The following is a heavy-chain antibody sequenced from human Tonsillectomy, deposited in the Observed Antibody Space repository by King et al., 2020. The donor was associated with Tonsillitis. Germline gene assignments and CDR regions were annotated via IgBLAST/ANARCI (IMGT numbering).Heavy chain of an antibody. CDR1: GGSFSGYY. D-gene: IGHD2-2*01. CDR2: INHSGST. CDR3: ARGKAAYCSSTSCYRTNNPKGSSGYVDY. V-gene: IGHV4-34*01. Sequence: VQLQQWGAGLLKPSETLSLTCAVYGGSFSGYYWSWIRQPPGKGLEWIGEINHSGSTNYNPSLKSRVTISVDTSKNQFSLKLSSVTAADTAVYYCARGKAAYCSSTSCYRTNNPKGSSGYVDYWGQGTQVTVSS. J-gene: IGHJ4*02.